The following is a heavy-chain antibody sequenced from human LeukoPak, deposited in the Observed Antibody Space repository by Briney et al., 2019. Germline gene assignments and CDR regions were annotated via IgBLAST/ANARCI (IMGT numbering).Heavy chain of an antibody. D-gene: IGHD2-15*01. V-gene: IGHV3-48*02. CDR1: GFTFRSLA. CDR3: ARVPGYCSGGSCFSTYFDY. Sequence: GGSLRLSCAASGFTFRSLAMNWVRQAPGKGLEWVSYSSSGSSTIYYADPVKGRFTISRDNAKNSLYLQMNSLRDEDTAVYYCARVPGYCSGGSCFSTYFDYWGQGTLVTVSS. CDR2: SSSGSSTI. J-gene: IGHJ4*02.